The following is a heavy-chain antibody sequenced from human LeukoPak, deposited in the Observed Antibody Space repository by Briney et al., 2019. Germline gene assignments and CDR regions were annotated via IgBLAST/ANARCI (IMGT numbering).Heavy chain of an antibody. D-gene: IGHD5-12*01. Sequence: PGASLRLSCAASGLTSSSNAMGWVRQAPGKGLEWVSAISPGGSPYYADSVKGRFTISRDNSKNTLYLQMNSLRAEDTAVYYCVKRELYIVATTWGQGTLVTVSS. J-gene: IGHJ5*02. CDR1: GLTSSSNA. CDR2: ISPGGSP. CDR3: VKRELYIVATT. V-gene: IGHV3-23*01.